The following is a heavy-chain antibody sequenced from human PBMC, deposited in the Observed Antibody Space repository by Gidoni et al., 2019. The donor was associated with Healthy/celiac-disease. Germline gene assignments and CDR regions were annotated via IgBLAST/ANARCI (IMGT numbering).Heavy chain of an antibody. D-gene: IGHD1-26*01. CDR1: GYTFTSYY. Sequence: QVQLVQSGAEVKKPGASVNVSCMASGYTFTSYYMHWVRQAPGQGLEWMGIINPSGGSTSYEQKFQGRVTMTRDTSTSTVYMELSSLRSEDTAVYYCARANRGLGDFDYWGQGTLVTVSS. CDR2: INPSGGST. J-gene: IGHJ4*02. V-gene: IGHV1-46*01. CDR3: ARANRGLGDFDY.